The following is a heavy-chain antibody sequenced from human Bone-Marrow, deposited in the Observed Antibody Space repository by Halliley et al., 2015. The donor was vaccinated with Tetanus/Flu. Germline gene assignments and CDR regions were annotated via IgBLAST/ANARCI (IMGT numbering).Heavy chain of an antibody. V-gene: IGHV3-11*03. CDR2: STTSFT. Sequence: STTSFTNYADAVKGRFTLPRDNAKNALYLQMNSLRAEDTAVYCCARGPTCSNGVCYGRFDPWGQGALVTVSS. CDR3: ARGPTCSNGVCYGRFDP. J-gene: IGHJ5*02. D-gene: IGHD2-8*01.